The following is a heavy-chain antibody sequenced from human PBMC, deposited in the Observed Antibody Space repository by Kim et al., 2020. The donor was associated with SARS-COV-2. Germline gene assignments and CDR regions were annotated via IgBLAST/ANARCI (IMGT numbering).Heavy chain of an antibody. CDR2: ISAYNGNT. J-gene: IGHJ4*02. V-gene: IGHV1-18*04. Sequence: ASVKVSCKASGYTFTSYGISWVRQAPGQGLEWMGWISAYNGNTNYAQKLQGRVTMTTDTSTSTAYMELRSLRSDDTAVYYCARDLRQWLGLYDFDYWGQGTLVTVSS. CDR3: ARDLRQWLGLYDFDY. CDR1: GYTFTSYG. D-gene: IGHD6-19*01.